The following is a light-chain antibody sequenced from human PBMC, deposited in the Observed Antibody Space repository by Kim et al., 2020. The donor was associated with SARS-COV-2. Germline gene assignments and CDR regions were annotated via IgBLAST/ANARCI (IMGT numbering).Light chain of an antibody. J-gene: IGLJ3*02. CDR3: ATWDDSLSGWV. CDR2: KNN. CDR1: SSNIGTNY. Sequence: SELTQPPSASETPGQRVTISCSGSSSNIGTNYVYWYQQLPTTAPKLLIYKNNYRSSGVPDRFSGSKSGTSASLAISGLRSEDEADYYCATWDDSLSGWVFGGGTKVPVL. V-gene: IGLV1-47*01.